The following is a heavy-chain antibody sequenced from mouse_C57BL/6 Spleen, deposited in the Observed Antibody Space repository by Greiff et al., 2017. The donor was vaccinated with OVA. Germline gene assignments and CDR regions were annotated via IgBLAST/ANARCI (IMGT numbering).Heavy chain of an antibody. CDR2: ISSGGDYI. D-gene: IGHD2-14*01. CDR1: GFTFSSYA. CDR3: TRDSGVLYAMDY. V-gene: IGHV5-9-1*02. J-gene: IGHJ4*01. Sequence: EVQLVESGEGLVKPGGSLKLSCAASGFTFSSYAMSWVRQTPEKRLEWVAYISSGGDYIYYADTVKGRFTISRDNARNTLYLQMSSLKSEDTAMYYCTRDSGVLYAMDYWGQGTSVTVSS.